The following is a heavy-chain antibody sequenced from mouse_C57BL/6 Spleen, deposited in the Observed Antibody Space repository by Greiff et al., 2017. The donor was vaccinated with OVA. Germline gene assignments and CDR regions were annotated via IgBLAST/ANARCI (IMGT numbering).Heavy chain of an antibody. CDR3: ARSGYGSSYGY. CDR2: IDPSDSYT. Sequence: VQLQQPGAELVRPGTSVKLSCKASGYTFTSYWMHWVKQRPGQGLEWIGVIDPSDSYTNYNQKFKGKATLTVDTSSSTAYMQLSSLTSEDSAVYYYARSGYGSSYGYWGQGTTLTVSS. V-gene: IGHV1-59*01. J-gene: IGHJ2*01. D-gene: IGHD1-1*01. CDR1: GYTFTSYW.